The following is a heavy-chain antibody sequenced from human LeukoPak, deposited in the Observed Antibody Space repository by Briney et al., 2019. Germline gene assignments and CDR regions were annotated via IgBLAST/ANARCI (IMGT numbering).Heavy chain of an antibody. V-gene: IGHV1-8*03. D-gene: IGHD5-12*01. CDR1: GYTFTSYD. Sequence: ASVKVSCKASGYTFTSYDINWVRQATGQGLEWMGWMNPNSGNTGYAQKFQGRVTITRNTSISTDYMELSSLRSEDTAVYYCARGPHGGYDFPYFDYWGQGTLVTVSS. CDR3: ARGPHGGYDFPYFDY. CDR2: MNPNSGNT. J-gene: IGHJ4*02.